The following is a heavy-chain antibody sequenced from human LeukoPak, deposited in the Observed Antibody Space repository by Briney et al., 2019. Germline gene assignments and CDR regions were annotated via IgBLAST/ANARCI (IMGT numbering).Heavy chain of an antibody. D-gene: IGHD1-26*01. CDR3: ARDTGWELSSPFDY. V-gene: IGHV1-18*01. CDR1: GYTFTSYG. CDR2: ISAYNGNT. Sequence: VASVKVSCKASGYTFTSYGISWVRQAPGQGLEWMGWISAYNGNTNYAQKLQGRVTMTTDTSTSTAYMELRSLRSDDTAVYYCARDTGWELSSPFDYLGQGTLVTVSS. J-gene: IGHJ4*02.